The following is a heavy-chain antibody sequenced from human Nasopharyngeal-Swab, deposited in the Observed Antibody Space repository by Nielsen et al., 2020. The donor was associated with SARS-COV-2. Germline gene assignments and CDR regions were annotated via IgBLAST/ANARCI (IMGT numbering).Heavy chain of an antibody. CDR2: IYYSGST. D-gene: IGHD6-13*01. CDR1: GGSISSSSYY. J-gene: IGHJ6*02. CDR3: VGSSWYGDYYYYYGMDV. V-gene: IGHV4-39*07. Sequence: SETLSLTCTDSGGSISSSSYYWGWIRQPPGKGLEWIGSIYYSGSTYYNPSLKSRVTISVDTSKNQFSLKLSSVTAADTAVYYCVGSSWYGDYYYYYGMDVWGQGTTVTVSS.